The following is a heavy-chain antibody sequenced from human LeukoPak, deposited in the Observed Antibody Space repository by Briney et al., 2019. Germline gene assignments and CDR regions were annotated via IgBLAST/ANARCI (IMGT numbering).Heavy chain of an antibody. CDR2: ISGGGGTT. D-gene: IGHD4/OR15-4a*01. Sequence: GGSLRLSCAASGFTFSSYGMSWVRQPLGKGLEWVAIISGGGGTTYYADSVKGRFTISRDNSKNTLYLQMNSLRAEDTAVFYCAKTMGTSWLFDYWGQGTLATVSS. CDR1: GFTFSSYG. CDR3: AKTMGTSWLFDY. J-gene: IGHJ4*02. V-gene: IGHV3-23*01.